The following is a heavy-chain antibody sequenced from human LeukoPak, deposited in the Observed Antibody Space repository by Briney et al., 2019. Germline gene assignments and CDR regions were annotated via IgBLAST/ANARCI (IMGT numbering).Heavy chain of an antibody. V-gene: IGHV4-59*12. CDR3: ARDVKDFWSGYLNWFDP. J-gene: IGHJ5*02. D-gene: IGHD3-3*01. CDR2: IYYSGST. Sequence: SETLSLTCTVSGGSISSYYWSWIRQPPGKGLEWIGYIYYSGSTNYNPSLKSRVTISVDTSKNQISLKLSSVTAADTAVYYCARDVKDFWSGYLNWFDPWGQGTLVTVSS. CDR1: GGSISSYY.